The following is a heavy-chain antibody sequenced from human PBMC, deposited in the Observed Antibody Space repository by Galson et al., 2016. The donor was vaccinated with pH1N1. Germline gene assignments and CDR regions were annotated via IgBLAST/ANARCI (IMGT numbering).Heavy chain of an antibody. CDR1: GGSISSGDYY. J-gene: IGHJ5*02. V-gene: IGHV4-30-4*01. CDR2: IYYSGST. D-gene: IGHD4-17*01. CDR3: ANLLYGDYSNWFDP. Sequence: TLSLTCTVSGGSISSGDYYWSWIRQPPGKGLEWIGYIYYSGSTYYNPSLKSRVTISVDTSKNQFSLKLGSVTAADTAVYYCANLLYGDYSNWFDPWGQGTLVTVSS.